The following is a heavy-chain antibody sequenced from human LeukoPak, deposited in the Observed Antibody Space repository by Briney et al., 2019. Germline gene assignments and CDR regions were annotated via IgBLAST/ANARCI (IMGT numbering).Heavy chain of an antibody. CDR1: GFTFSSYG. J-gene: IGHJ1*01. Sequence: PGGSLRLSCAASGFTFSSYGMHWVRQAPGKGLEWVAVISYDGSNKYYADSVKGRFTISRDNSKNTLYLQMNSLRAEDTAVYYCARPSRIGYSNGLVLQHWGQGTLVTVSS. V-gene: IGHV3-30*03. CDR3: ARPSRIGYSNGLVLQH. D-gene: IGHD4-11*01. CDR2: ISYDGSNK.